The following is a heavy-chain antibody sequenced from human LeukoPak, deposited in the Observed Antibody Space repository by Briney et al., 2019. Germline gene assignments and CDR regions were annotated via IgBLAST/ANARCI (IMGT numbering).Heavy chain of an antibody. CDR3: ARLPVDGHNNNLSDP. Sequence: PSETLSLTCTVSGGSISGYYWSWIRQPPGKGLEWIAYIHYSGSTKYNPSLKSRVTISEDMSKNQFSLRLSSVTAADTAMYYCARLPVDGHNNNLSDPWGQGTLVTLSS. D-gene: IGHD5-24*01. J-gene: IGHJ5*02. V-gene: IGHV4-59*08. CDR1: GGSISGYY. CDR2: IHYSGST.